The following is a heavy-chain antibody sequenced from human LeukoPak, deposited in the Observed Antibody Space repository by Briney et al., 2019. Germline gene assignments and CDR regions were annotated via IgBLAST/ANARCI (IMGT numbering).Heavy chain of an antibody. Sequence: ASVKVSCKASGYTFSDYYMHGVRQAPGQGVWWMGWINTNSGGTNYAQTFQGGVTMTRETSISTASMGLSRLTSHDPAVCNSASEGVISSSFDYWGQGTLLTASS. V-gene: IGHV1-2*02. J-gene: IGHJ4*02. D-gene: IGHD3-10*01. CDR3: ASEGVISSSFDY. CDR2: INTNSGGT. CDR1: GYTFSDYY.